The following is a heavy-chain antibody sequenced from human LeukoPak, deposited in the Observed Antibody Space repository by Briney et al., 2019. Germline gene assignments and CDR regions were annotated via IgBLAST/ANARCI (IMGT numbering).Heavy chain of an antibody. V-gene: IGHV3-23*01. Sequence: PGGSLRLSCAASGFTFSSYAMSWVRQAPGKGLEWVSAISGSGGSTYYADSVKGRFTISRDNSKNTLYLQMNSLRAEDTAVYYCAKDYNYYDSSGYYFDYWGQGTLVTVSS. CDR3: AKDYNYYDSSGYYFDY. CDR1: GFTFSSYA. CDR2: ISGSGGST. J-gene: IGHJ4*02. D-gene: IGHD3-22*01.